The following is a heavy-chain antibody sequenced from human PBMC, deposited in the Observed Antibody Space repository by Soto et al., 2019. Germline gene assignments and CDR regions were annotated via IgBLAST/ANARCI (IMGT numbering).Heavy chain of an antibody. CDR2: IRGSGGNT. V-gene: IGHV3-23*01. CDR3: AKGNLWFGDLYLDY. D-gene: IGHD3-10*01. CDR1: GFTFSSYA. Sequence: EVQLLESGGGLVQPGGSLRLSCAASGFTFSSYAMSWVRQAPGKGLEWVSAIRGSGGNTYYADSVKGRFTISRDNSKNTLSLQMNSLRAEDTAVYFCAKGNLWFGDLYLDYWGQGTLVTVSS. J-gene: IGHJ4*02.